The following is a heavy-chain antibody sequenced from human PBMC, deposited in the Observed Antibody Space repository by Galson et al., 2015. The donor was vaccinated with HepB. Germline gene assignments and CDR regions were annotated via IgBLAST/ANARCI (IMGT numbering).Heavy chain of an antibody. CDR1: GYTFTSYA. CDR3: ARRGYSYGYGFDY. D-gene: IGHD5-18*01. J-gene: IGHJ4*02. CDR2: INAGNGNT. Sequence: SVKVSCKASGYTFTSYAMHWVRQAPGQRLEWMGWINAGNGNTKYSQKFQGRVTITRDTSASTAYMELSSLRSEDTAVYYCARRGYSYGYGFDYWGQGTLVTVSS. V-gene: IGHV1-3*01.